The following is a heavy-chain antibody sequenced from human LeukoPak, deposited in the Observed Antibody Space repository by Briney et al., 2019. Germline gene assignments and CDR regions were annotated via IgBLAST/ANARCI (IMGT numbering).Heavy chain of an antibody. D-gene: IGHD1-7*01. J-gene: IGHJ6*02. CDR3: ARESLISGTTRGNYYYYGMDV. CDR1: GFTFRSYW. CDR2: IKQDGRGK. Sequence: GSLRLSCSAFGFTFRSYWVNWVRQAPGKGLEWVANIKQDGRGKYYVDSVKGRFTISRDNAKNTLYLQMNSLRAEDTAVYYCARESLISGTTRGNYYYYGMDVWGQGTTVTVSS. V-gene: IGHV3-7*01.